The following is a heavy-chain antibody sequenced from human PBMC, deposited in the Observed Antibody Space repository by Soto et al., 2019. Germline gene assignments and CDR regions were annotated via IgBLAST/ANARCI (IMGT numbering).Heavy chain of an antibody. CDR2: IIPIFGTA. V-gene: IGHV1-69*01. CDR1: GYTFAIYD. Sequence: ASVKGSGKASGYTFAIYDINCVRQAPGQGLEWMGGIIPIFGTANYAQKFQGRVTITADESTSTAYMELSSLRSEDTAVYYCATPANWGSIYFDYWGQGTLVTVSS. D-gene: IGHD7-27*01. J-gene: IGHJ4*02. CDR3: ATPANWGSIYFDY.